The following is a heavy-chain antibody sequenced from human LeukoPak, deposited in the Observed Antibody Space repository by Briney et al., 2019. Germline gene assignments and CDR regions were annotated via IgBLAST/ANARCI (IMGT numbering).Heavy chain of an antibody. J-gene: IGHJ4*02. Sequence: SETLSLTCTVSGGSTSSYYWSWIRQPPGKGLEWIGSFYHGRSTYYNPSLKSRVTISFDTSKNQFSLKLSSVTAADTAVYYCVRGDYFDSWGQGILVTVSS. D-gene: IGHD3-3*01. CDR1: GGSTSSYY. CDR3: VRGDYFDS. CDR2: FYHGRST. V-gene: IGHV4-59*04.